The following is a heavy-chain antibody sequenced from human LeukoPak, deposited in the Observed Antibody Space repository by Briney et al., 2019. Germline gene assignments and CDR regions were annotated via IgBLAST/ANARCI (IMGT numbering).Heavy chain of an antibody. D-gene: IGHD3-9*01. V-gene: IGHV3-49*04. CDR1: GFTFSNYA. CDR3: TRGITILHYYGMDV. J-gene: IGHJ6*02. CDR2: IRSKAYGGTT. Sequence: GGSLRLSCAASGFTFSNYALSWVRQAPGKGLEWVGVIRSKAYGGTTEDAASVKGRFTISRDDSKSIAYLQMNSLKTEDTAVYYCTRGITILHYYGMDVWGQGTTVTVSS.